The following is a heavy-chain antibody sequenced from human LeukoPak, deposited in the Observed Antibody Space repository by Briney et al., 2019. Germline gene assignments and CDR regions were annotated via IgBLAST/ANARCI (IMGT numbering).Heavy chain of an antibody. CDR3: ARRQLVRVFNF. Sequence: SETLSLTCAVYDGSFSGYYWSWIRQPPGKGLEWIGEINHSGSTNYNPSLKSRVTISVDTSKNQFSLKLSSVTAADTAVYYCARRQLVRVFNFWGQGTLVTVSS. CDR2: INHSGST. V-gene: IGHV4-34*01. CDR1: DGSFSGYY. J-gene: IGHJ4*02. D-gene: IGHD6-6*01.